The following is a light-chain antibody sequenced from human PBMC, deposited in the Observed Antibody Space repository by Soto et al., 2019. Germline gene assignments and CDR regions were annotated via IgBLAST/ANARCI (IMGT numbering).Light chain of an antibody. Sequence: QSALTQPHSVSGSPGQSVTTSCTGTSTDFVSYNRVSWYQQPPGTAPKLIIYEASNRPSGVPDRFSGSKSGNTASLTISGLQAADEADYYCSLYTSENTYVFGTGTKVTVL. CDR3: SLYTSENTYV. CDR1: STDFVSYNR. V-gene: IGLV2-18*01. J-gene: IGLJ1*01. CDR2: EAS.